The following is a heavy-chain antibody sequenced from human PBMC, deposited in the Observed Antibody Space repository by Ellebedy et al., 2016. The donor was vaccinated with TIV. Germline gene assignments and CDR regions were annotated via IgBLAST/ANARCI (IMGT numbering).Heavy chain of an antibody. Sequence: PGGSLRLSCEASGFSFDIYSMHWVRQAPGKGLEWVAVITYDGSNQHYADSVKGRFTISRDSSKNTLHLEMTSLRVEDTAMYYCARDHPYYDILTGYYKSTKALIRGAFDIWGQGTMVTVSS. D-gene: IGHD3-9*01. CDR2: ITYDGSNQ. V-gene: IGHV3-30-3*01. CDR1: GFSFDIYS. J-gene: IGHJ3*02. CDR3: ARDHPYYDILTGYYKSTKALIRGAFDI.